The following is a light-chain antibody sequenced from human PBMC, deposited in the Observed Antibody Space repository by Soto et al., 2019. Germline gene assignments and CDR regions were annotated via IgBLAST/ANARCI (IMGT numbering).Light chain of an antibody. V-gene: IGKV1-5*01. CDR2: DAS. Sequence: DIQMTQSPSTLSASVGDRVTITCRASQSISSWLAWYQQKPGKAPKLLIYDASSLESGVPSRFSGSGSGTEFTLTISSLQPHDFATYYCHQYNSYPYTFGQGTKLEIK. CDR3: HQYNSYPYT. CDR1: QSISSW. J-gene: IGKJ2*01.